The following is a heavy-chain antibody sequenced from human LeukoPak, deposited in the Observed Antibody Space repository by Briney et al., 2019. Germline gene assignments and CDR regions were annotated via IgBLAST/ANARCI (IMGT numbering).Heavy chain of an antibody. CDR2: IYTSGST. Sequence: SQTLSLTCAVSGGSISSGSYYWSWIRQPAGKGLEWIGRIYTSGSTNYNPSLKSRVTISVDTSKNQFSLKLSSVTAADTAVYYCARGLAAAAHDYWGQGTLVTVSS. J-gene: IGHJ4*02. D-gene: IGHD6-13*01. CDR3: ARGLAAAAHDY. V-gene: IGHV4-61*02. CDR1: GGSISSGSYY.